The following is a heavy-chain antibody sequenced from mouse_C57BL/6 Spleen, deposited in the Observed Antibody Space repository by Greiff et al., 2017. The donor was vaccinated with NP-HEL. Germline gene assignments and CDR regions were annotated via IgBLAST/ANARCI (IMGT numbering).Heavy chain of an antibody. J-gene: IGHJ4*01. CDR2: IYPGDGDT. CDR1: GYAFSSSW. V-gene: IGHV1-82*01. CDR3: ARSGQAGYYAMDY. D-gene: IGHD3-2*02. Sequence: VKLMESGPELVKPGASVKISCKASGYAFSSSWMNWVKQRPGKGLEWIGRIYPGDGDTNYNGKFKGKATLTADKSSSTAYMQLSSLTSEDSAVYFCARSGQAGYYAMDYWGQGTSVTVSS.